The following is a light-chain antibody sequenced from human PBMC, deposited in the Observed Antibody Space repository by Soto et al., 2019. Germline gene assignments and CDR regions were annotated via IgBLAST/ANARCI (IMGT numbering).Light chain of an antibody. Sequence: QSALTQSASVSGAPGRSITISCTGTTRAVGGYDYVSWYQHHPDKAPKLTIYEGSNRPSGVSKRFSGSKSGNTAALAISGLQGEDEAEYYCSSYTSSSTDVFGTGTKVTVL. V-gene: IGLV2-14*01. J-gene: IGLJ1*01. CDR3: SSYTSSSTDV. CDR2: EGS. CDR1: TRAVGGYDY.